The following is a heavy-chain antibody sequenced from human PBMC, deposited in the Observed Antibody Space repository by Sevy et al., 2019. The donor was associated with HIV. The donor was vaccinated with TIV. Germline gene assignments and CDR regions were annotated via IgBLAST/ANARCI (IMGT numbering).Heavy chain of an antibody. Sequence: ASVKVSCKASGYTFTGYYMHWVRQAPGQGLEWMGWINPNSGGTNYAQKFQGRVTMTRDTSISTAYMELSRLRSDDTAVYYCARVEITIFGVVNEYFQHWGQGTLVTVSS. CDR3: ARVEITIFGVVNEYFQH. V-gene: IGHV1-2*02. CDR2: INPNSGGT. CDR1: GYTFTGYY. D-gene: IGHD3-3*01. J-gene: IGHJ1*01.